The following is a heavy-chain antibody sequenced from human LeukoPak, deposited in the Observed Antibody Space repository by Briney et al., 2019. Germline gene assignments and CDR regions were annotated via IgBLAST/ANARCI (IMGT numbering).Heavy chain of an antibody. CDR2: ISGSGGIT. CDR1: GFTFSSYA. J-gene: IGHJ4*02. Sequence: PGGSLRLSCAASGFTFSSYAMSWVRRAPGKGLEWVSVISGSGGITYYADSVKGRFTISRDNSKNTLYLQMNSLRAEDTAVYYCAKDIGLYYYDTWGQGTLVTVSS. V-gene: IGHV3-23*01. CDR3: AKDIGLYYYDT. D-gene: IGHD3-22*01.